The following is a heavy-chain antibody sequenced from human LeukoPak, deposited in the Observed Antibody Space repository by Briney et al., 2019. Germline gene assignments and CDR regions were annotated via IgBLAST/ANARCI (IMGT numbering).Heavy chain of an antibody. CDR3: AKETSHFFDSRADAFDI. CDR1: GGTFSSYA. V-gene: IGHV1-69*04. CDR2: ISPILGIS. D-gene: IGHD2-21*01. Sequence: GASVKVSCKASGGTFSSYAFSWVRQAPGQGLEWMGRISPILGISNYAQKLQGRVTITADQSTSTAYMELSSLRSEDTAVYYCAKETSHFFDSRADAFDIWGQGTMVTFSS. J-gene: IGHJ3*02.